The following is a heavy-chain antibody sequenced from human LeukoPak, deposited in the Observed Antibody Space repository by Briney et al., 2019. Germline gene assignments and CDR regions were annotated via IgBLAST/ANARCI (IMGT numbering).Heavy chain of an antibody. V-gene: IGHV4-30-4*08. CDR3: ARGDPTEYYYYYYMDV. D-gene: IGHD1-14*01. CDR2: IYYSGST. Sequence: SQTLSLTCTVSAGSITGGDYYWTWIRQPPGKGLEWIGYIYYSGSTDYNPSLKSRVTISVDTSKNRFSLKLSSVTAADTAVYYCARGDPTEYYYYYYMDVWGKGTTVTVSS. CDR1: AGSITGGDYY. J-gene: IGHJ6*03.